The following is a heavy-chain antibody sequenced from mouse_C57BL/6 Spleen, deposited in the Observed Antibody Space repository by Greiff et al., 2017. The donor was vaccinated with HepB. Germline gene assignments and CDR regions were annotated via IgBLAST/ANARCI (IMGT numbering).Heavy chain of an antibody. V-gene: IGHV1-43*01. CDR1: GYSFTGYF. D-gene: IGHD2-3*01. CDR3: ARHGATLYDGYYVYFDY. CDR2: INPSTGGT. Sequence: VQLQQSGPELVKPGASVKISCKASGYSFTGYFMHWVKQSSEKSLEWIGEINPSTGGTSYNQKFKGKATLTVDKSSSTAYMQLKSLTSEDSAVYYCARHGATLYDGYYVYFDYWGQGTTLTVSS. J-gene: IGHJ2*01.